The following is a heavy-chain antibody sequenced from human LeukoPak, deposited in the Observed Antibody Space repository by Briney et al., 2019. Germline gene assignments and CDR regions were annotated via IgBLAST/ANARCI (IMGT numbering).Heavy chain of an antibody. V-gene: IGHV1-2*02. J-gene: IGHJ5*02. CDR1: GYTFTGYY. Sequence: GASVKVSCKASGYTFTGYYMHWVRQAPGQGLEWMGWINPNSGGTNYAQKFQGRVTMTRDTSISTAYMELSRLRSDDTAVYYCARYCSSTSCYSRWFDPWGQRTLVTVSS. CDR2: INPNSGGT. CDR3: ARYCSSTSCYSRWFDP. D-gene: IGHD2-2*01.